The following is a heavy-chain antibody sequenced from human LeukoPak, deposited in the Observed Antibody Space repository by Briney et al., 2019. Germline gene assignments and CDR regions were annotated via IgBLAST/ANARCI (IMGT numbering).Heavy chain of an antibody. Sequence: PSQTLSLTCAVSGGSISSGDYSWSWIRQPPGKGLEWIGYIYYSGSTNYNPSLKSRVTISVDTSKNQFSLKLSSVTAADTAVYYCARMEVANYYGSGSYYGNWFDPWGQGTLVTVSS. CDR1: GGSISSGDYS. CDR2: IYYSGST. CDR3: ARMEVANYYGSGSYYGNWFDP. D-gene: IGHD3-10*01. J-gene: IGHJ5*02. V-gene: IGHV4-30-4*07.